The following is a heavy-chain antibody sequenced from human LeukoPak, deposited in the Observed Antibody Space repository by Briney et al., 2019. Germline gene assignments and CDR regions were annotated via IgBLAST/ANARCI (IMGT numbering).Heavy chain of an antibody. CDR3: ARGRRWLQSAGNPSRLDY. CDR1: GGSFSGYY. Sequence: KASETLSLTCAVYGGSFSGYYWSWIRQPPGKGLEWIGEINHSGSTNYNPSLKSRVTISVDTSKNQFSLKLSSVTAADTAVYYCARGRRWLQSAGNPSRLDYWGQGTLVTVSS. CDR2: INHSGST. J-gene: IGHJ4*02. D-gene: IGHD5-24*01. V-gene: IGHV4-34*01.